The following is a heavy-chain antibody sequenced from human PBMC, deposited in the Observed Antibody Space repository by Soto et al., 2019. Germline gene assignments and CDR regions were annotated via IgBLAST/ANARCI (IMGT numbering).Heavy chain of an antibody. J-gene: IGHJ4*02. CDR3: ARNHVDTAMATIDY. V-gene: IGHV4-39*01. D-gene: IGHD5-18*01. CDR2: IYYSGST. CDR1: GGSISSSSYY. Sequence: SETLSLTCTVSGGSISSSSYYWGWILQPPGKGLELIGSIYYSGSTYYNPSLNSRVTISVDTSKNQFSLKLSSVTAEDTAVYYCARNHVDTAMATIDYWGQGTLVTVSS.